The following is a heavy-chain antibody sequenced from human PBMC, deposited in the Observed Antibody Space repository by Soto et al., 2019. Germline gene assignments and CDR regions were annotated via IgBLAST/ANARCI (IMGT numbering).Heavy chain of an antibody. CDR3: ARDKSQLPADSFDF. V-gene: IGHV3-30-3*01. D-gene: IGHD1-1*01. Sequence: QVQLVESGGGVVQPGRSLRLSCAASGFIFSNSAMHWVRQAPGKGLDWVAIISYDGSKKFYADSVKGRFTIARDNSKNTMYGQMNSLRAEDTAVYYCARDKSQLPADSFDFWGQGTMVTVSS. CDR2: ISYDGSKK. CDR1: GFIFSNSA. J-gene: IGHJ3*01.